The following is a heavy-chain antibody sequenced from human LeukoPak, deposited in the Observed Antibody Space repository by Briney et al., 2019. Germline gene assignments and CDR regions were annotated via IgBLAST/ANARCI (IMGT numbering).Heavy chain of an antibody. CDR1: GYTFTSYG. J-gene: IGHJ3*02. D-gene: IGHD3-22*01. V-gene: IGHV1-18*01. CDR2: ISAYNGNT. CDR3: ARDSQVVYDSSGYNAFDI. Sequence: ASVKVSCKASGYTFTSYGISWVRQAPGQGLEWMGWISAYNGNTNYAQKLQGRVTMTTDTSTSTAYMELRSLRSDDTAVYYCARDSQVVYDSSGYNAFDIWGQGTMVTVSS.